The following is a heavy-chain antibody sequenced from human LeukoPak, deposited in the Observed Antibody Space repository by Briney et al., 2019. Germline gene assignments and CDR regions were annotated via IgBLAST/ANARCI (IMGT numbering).Heavy chain of an antibody. CDR1: GYTLTELS. J-gene: IGHJ4*02. CDR3: ATEFLLAGGLAFDY. Sequence: ASVKVSCKVSGYTLTELSMHWVRQGLGKGLEWMGGLDPEDGKTIYAQKFQGRVTMTEDTSTDTAYMELSSLRSEDTAVYHCATEFLLAGGLAFDYWGQGTLVTVSS. D-gene: IGHD4-23*01. CDR2: LDPEDGKT. V-gene: IGHV1-24*01.